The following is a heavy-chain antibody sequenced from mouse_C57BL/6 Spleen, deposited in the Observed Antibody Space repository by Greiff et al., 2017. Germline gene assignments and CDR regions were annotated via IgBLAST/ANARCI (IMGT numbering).Heavy chain of an antibody. CDR2: IYPGDGDT. J-gene: IGHJ4*01. CDR1: GYAFSSSW. V-gene: IGHV1-82*01. D-gene: IGHD1-1*01. CDR3: ARNYYGSPYAMDY. Sequence: VQLQQSGPELVKPGASVKLSCKASGYAFSSSWMNWVKQRPGKGLEWIGRIYPGDGDTNYNGKFKGKATLTADKSSSTAYMQLSSLTSEDSAVYFCARNYYGSPYAMDYWGQGTSVTVSS.